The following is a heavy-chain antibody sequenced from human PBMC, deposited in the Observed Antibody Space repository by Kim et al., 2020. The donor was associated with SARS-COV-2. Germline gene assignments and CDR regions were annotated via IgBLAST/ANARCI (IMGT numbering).Heavy chain of an antibody. Sequence: ASVKVSCKASGYTFTTNVIHWVRQAPGQGLEWMGWVSVGNSYTRYSQKFQGRVTITGDTSATTAYMELNSLTSEDTAVYFCARGGSGRRPHQPYNIGMDVWGQGTTVIVSS. J-gene: IGHJ6*02. CDR1: GYTFTTNV. CDR3: ARGGSGRRPHQPYNIGMDV. D-gene: IGHD3-10*01. V-gene: IGHV1-3*01. CDR2: VSVGNSYT.